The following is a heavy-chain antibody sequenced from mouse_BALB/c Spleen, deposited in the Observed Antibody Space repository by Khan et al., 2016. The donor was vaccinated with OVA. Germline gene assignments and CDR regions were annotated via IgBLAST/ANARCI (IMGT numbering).Heavy chain of an antibody. Sequence: EVELVEPGGGLVKPGGSLKLSCAASGFTFSDYYMYWVRQTPEKRLEWVATISDGCSYTYYPDSLKGRFTISRDDVKINLYLEMSSLKSEDTAVYYDARGSYGGPFTYWGQGTLVTVSA. CDR1: GFTFSDYY. CDR2: ISDGCSYT. CDR3: ARGSYGGPFTY. V-gene: IGHV5-4*02. J-gene: IGHJ3*01. D-gene: IGHD1-1*02.